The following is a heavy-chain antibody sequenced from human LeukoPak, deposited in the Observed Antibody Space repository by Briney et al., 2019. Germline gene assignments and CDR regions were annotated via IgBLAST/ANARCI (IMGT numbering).Heavy chain of an antibody. CDR2: MNPNSGNT. V-gene: IGHV1-8*01. Sequence: GASVKVSCKASGYTFTSYDINWVRQATGQGLEWMGWMNPNSGNTGYAQKFQGRVTMTRNTSISTAYMELSSLRPEDTAVYYCARGFTIFGVVTLLYYYYGMDVWGQGTTVTVSS. CDR3: ARGFTIFGVVTLLYYYYGMDV. J-gene: IGHJ6*02. D-gene: IGHD3-3*01. CDR1: GYTFTSYD.